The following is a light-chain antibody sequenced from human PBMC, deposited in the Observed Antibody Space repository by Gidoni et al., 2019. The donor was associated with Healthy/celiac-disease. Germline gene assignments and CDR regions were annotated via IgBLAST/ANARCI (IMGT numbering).Light chain of an antibody. V-gene: IGLV2-14*01. CDR2: EVS. CDR3: SSYTSSSTWV. Sequence: GQSITISCTGTSSDVGGYNYVSWYQQHPGKAPKLMIYEVSNRPSGVSNRFSGSKSGNTASLTIPGLQAEDEADYYCSSYTSSSTWVFGGGTKLTVL. CDR1: SSDVGGYNY. J-gene: IGLJ3*02.